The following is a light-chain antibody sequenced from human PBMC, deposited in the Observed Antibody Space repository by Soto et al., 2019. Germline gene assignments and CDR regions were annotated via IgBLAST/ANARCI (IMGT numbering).Light chain of an antibody. CDR2: EVS. CDR3: SSYAGSNNSVV. Sequence: QSVLTQPPSASGSPGQSVTISCTGTSSDVGGYNYVSWYQQHPGKAPKLMIYEVSKRPSGVPDRFSGSKSGNTASLTVSGLQAEDEADYYCSSYAGSNNSVVSGGGTKVTVL. J-gene: IGLJ2*01. CDR1: SSDVGGYNY. V-gene: IGLV2-8*01.